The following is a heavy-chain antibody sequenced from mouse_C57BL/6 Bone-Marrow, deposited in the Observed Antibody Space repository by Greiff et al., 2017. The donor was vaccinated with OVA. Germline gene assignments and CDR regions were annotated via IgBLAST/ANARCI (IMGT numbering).Heavy chain of an antibody. J-gene: IGHJ2*01. CDR1: GYTFTSYG. CDR2: IYPRSGNT. D-gene: IGHD2-5*01. V-gene: IGHV1-81*01. Sequence: QVQLQQSGAELARPGASVKLSCKASGYTFTSYGISWVKQRTGQGLEWIGEIYPRSGNTYYNEKFKGKATLTADKSSSTAYMELRSLTSEDSAVYFCARSRDSNYGFDYWGQGTTLTVSS. CDR3: ARSRDSNYGFDY.